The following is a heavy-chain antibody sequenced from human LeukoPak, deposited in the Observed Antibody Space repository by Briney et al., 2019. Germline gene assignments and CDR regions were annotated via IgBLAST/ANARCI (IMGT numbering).Heavy chain of an antibody. V-gene: IGHV3-7*01. D-gene: IGHD2-15*01. CDR1: GFSFSAYW. J-gene: IGHJ4*02. CDR3: ARFGYVAAVDL. CDR2: INPAGTET. Sequence: PGGSLRLSGAASGFSFSAYWMTWVRQAPGTGLEWVANINPAGTETYYVDPVKGRFTISRDNAKNLLYLQMNSLRAEDTAVYYCARFGYVAAVDLWGQGTLVTVSS.